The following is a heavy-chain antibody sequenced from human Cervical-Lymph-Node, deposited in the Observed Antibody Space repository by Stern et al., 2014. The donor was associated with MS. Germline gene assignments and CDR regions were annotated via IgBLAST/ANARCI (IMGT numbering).Heavy chain of an antibody. V-gene: IGHV3-33*01. D-gene: IGHD1-26*01. CDR1: GFTFSSFG. CDR3: ARVPWMGATLMDY. CDR2: IYYDGNNK. Sequence: VQLEESGGGVVQPGRSLRLSCVASGFTFSSFGMHWVRQAPGKGLEWVAVIYYDGNNKYYEDSVKGRFTISRDNSKNTLYLQVNSLRVEDTAVYYCARVPWMGATLMDYWGQGTLVTVSS. J-gene: IGHJ4*02.